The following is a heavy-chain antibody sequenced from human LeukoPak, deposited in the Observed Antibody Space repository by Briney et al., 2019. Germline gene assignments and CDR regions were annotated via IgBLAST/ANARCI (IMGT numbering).Heavy chain of an antibody. D-gene: IGHD3-3*01. CDR1: GYTFTSYG. CDR3: ARGSGVAADPEAGIFRD. Sequence: ASVKVSCRASGYTFTSYGISWVRQAPGQGLEWMVWISAYNGNTNYAQKLQGRVTMTTDTSKSTAYMELRSLRSDDTAVYYCARGSGVAADPEAGIFRDWGQGTLVTVSS. CDR2: ISAYNGNT. J-gene: IGHJ4*02. V-gene: IGHV1-18*01.